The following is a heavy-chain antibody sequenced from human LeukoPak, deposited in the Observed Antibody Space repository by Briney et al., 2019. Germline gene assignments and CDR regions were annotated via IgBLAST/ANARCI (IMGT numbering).Heavy chain of an antibody. CDR1: GYSISSGYY. D-gene: IGHD3-22*01. Sequence: PSETLSLTCTVSGYSISSGYYWSWIRQPAGKGLEWIGRIYTSGSTNYNPSLKSRVTISVDTSKNQFSLKLSSVTAADTAVYYCARVSLYDRHDLGWFDPWGPGTLVTVSS. CDR2: IYTSGST. CDR3: ARVSLYDRHDLGWFDP. J-gene: IGHJ5*02. V-gene: IGHV4-61*02.